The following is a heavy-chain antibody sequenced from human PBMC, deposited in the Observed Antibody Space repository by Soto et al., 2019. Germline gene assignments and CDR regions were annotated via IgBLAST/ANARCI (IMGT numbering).Heavy chain of an antibody. V-gene: IGHV3-30-3*01. D-gene: IGHD3-10*01. J-gene: IGHJ6*02. Sequence: PGGSLRLSCAASGFTFSSYAMHWVRQAPGKGLEWVAVISYDGSNKYYADSVKGRFTISRDNSKNTLYLQMNNLRAKDTAVYYCAREVGASGITMVRGVIFPYYGMDVWGQGTTVTVSS. CDR3: AREVGASGITMVRGVIFPYYGMDV. CDR1: GFTFSSYA. CDR2: ISYDGSNK.